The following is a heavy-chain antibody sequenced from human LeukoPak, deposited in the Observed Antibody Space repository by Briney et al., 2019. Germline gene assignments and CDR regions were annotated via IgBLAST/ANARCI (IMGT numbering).Heavy chain of an antibody. J-gene: IGHJ3*02. V-gene: IGHV1-18*01. D-gene: IGHD2-21*01. CDR3: VRCEPNVVGGGAFDI. CDR2: ISAYNGNT. CDR1: GHTFTSYG. Sequence: GASVKVSCKASGHTFTSYGISWVRQAPGQGPEWMGWISAYNGNTKYAQKLQGRVTMTTDTSTSTAYMELRSLRSDDTAVYYCVRCEPNVVGGGAFDIWGQGTMVTVSS.